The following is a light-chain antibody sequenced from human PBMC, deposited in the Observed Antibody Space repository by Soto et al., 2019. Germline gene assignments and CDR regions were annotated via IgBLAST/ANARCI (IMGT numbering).Light chain of an antibody. CDR2: DVN. Sequence: QSALTQPASVSGSPGQSITIACTGTSSDVGGYNSVSWYQQHPGKDPKLIIYDVNNRPSGVSCRFSGSKSGNTASLTVAGLQAEDEADYYCSSYASSSPLVFGGGTKLTVL. CDR1: SSDVGGYNS. J-gene: IGLJ2*01. CDR3: SSYASSSPLV. V-gene: IGLV2-14*03.